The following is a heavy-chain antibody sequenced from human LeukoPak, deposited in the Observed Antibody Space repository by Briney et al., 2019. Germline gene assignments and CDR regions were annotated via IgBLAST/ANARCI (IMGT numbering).Heavy chain of an antibody. CDR1: GYTLTELS. CDR2: FDPEDGET. V-gene: IGHV1-24*01. Sequence: GASVKVSCKVSGYTLTELSMHWVRQAPGKGLEWMGGFDPEDGETIYAQKFQGRVTITADESTSTAYMELSSLRSEDTAVYYCARGHCSGGSCYRLWDYWGQGTLVTVSS. D-gene: IGHD2-15*01. CDR3: ARGHCSGGSCYRLWDY. J-gene: IGHJ4*02.